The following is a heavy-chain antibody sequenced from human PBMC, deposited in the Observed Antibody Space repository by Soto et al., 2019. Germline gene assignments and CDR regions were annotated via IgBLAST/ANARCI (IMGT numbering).Heavy chain of an antibody. V-gene: IGHV4-4*07. CDR3: AREGSYSAYNFAHGIQLWSFDF. CDR1: GGSINTLY. D-gene: IGHD5-12*01. Sequence: PSETLSLTCTVSGGSINTLYWSWVRQPAGQGLEWIGRICSSGSISFNPSLESRVAMSVDTCKNHFSLNLSSVTAADMAVYYCAREGSYSAYNFAHGIQLWSFDFWGQGALVTVSS. CDR2: ICSSGSI. J-gene: IGHJ4*02.